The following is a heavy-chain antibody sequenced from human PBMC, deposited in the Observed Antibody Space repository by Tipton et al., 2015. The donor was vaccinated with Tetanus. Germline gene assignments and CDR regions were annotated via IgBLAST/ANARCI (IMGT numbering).Heavy chain of an antibody. CDR1: GFAFSAYW. V-gene: IGHV3-23*01. J-gene: IGHJ4*02. D-gene: IGHD2-15*01. Sequence: SLRLSCAASGFAFSAYWMYWVRQAPGKGLMWVSSISGSGTSTYSADSVKGRFTISRDNSKNTLYLQMSSLRAEDTAVYYCAKVASGVVAAISYFDSWGQGTLVTVSS. CDR3: AKVASGVVAAISYFDS. CDR2: ISGSGTST.